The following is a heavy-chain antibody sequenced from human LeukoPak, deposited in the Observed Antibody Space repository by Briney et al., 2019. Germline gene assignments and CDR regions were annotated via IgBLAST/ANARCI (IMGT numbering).Heavy chain of an antibody. J-gene: IGHJ4*02. CDR1: GYTFTGYY. D-gene: IGHD1-1*01. Sequence: ASVKVSCKASGYTFTGYYIHWVRQAPGQSLEWMGWVTPNTGGTNYAQKLQGRVTMTRETSISTAYMELSRLTSDDTAVYYCARDQIASPNWELDYWGQGTLVTVSS. V-gene: IGHV1-2*02. CDR2: VTPNTGGT. CDR3: ARDQIASPNWELDY.